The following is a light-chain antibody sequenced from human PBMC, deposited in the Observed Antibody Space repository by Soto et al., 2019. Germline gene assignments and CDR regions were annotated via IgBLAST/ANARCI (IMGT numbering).Light chain of an antibody. CDR3: QQRRYWPVT. CDR1: QSVSSY. Sequence: EIVLTQSPAILSVSPGERATLPCRASQSVSSYFAWYQQKPGQAPRLLIYDASNRATGVPARFSGSGSGTDFTLTISSLEPEDFAVYYCQQRRYWPVTFGQGTKV. CDR2: DAS. V-gene: IGKV3-11*01. J-gene: IGKJ1*01.